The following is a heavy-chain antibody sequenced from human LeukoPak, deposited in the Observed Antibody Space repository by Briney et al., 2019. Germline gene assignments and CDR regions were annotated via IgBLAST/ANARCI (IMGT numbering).Heavy chain of an antibody. CDR3: ARHASSSGWYDGGPNTPFDY. Sequence: PSETLSLTCAVDGGSLSGYFWSWIRQVPGKGLEWIGEVNQSGRTNYNPSLKSRVTISVDTSKNQISLKLSFVTATDTAMYYCARHASSSGWYDGGPNTPFDYWGQGTLVTVSS. CDR1: GGSLSGYF. J-gene: IGHJ4*02. V-gene: IGHV4-34*01. D-gene: IGHD6-19*01. CDR2: VNQSGRT.